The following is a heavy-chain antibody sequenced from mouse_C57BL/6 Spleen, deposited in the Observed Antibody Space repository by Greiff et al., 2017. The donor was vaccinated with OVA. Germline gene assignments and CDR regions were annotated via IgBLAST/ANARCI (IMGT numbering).Heavy chain of an antibody. Sequence: QVQLQQPGAELVMPGASVKLSCKASDYTFTSYWMHWVKQRPGQGLEWIGEIDPSDSYTNYNQKFKGKSTLTVDKSSSTAYMQLSSLTSEDSAVYYCARRDYYGSSFVEFAYWGQGTLVTVSA. CDR2: IDPSDSYT. CDR3: ARRDYYGSSFVEFAY. CDR1: DYTFTSYW. J-gene: IGHJ3*01. D-gene: IGHD1-1*01. V-gene: IGHV1-69*01.